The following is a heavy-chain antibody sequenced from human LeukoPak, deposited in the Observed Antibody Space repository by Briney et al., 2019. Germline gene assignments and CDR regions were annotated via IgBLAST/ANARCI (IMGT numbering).Heavy chain of an antibody. D-gene: IGHD5-24*01. CDR1: GFIFSNFS. CDR3: ARDYSSGNHSDGPRFDP. J-gene: IGHJ5*02. Sequence: GGSLRLSCTVSGFIFSNFSMHWVRQAPGKGLEWLAYIRYDKSNEYYADFVKGRFTISRDNSKNVLYLQMNSLRPEDTALYFCARDYSSGNHSDGPRFDPWGQGTLVTVSS. V-gene: IGHV3-30*02. CDR2: IRYDKSNE.